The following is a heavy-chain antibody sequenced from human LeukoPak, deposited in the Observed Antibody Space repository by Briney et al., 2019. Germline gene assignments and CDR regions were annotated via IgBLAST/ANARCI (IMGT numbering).Heavy chain of an antibody. J-gene: IGHJ6*04. Sequence: PGGSLRLSCVASEFTFSTYSMNWVRQAPGKGLEWVSSISSSSSSRYYADSVKGRFTISRDNAKNSLYLQMNSLRAEDTAVYYCAELGITMIGGVWGKGTTVTISS. V-gene: IGHV3-21*01. CDR3: AELGITMIGGV. CDR2: ISSSSSSR. D-gene: IGHD3-10*02. CDR1: EFTFSTYS.